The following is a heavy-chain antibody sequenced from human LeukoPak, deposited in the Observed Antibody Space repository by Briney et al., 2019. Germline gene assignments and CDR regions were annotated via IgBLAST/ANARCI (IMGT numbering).Heavy chain of an antibody. V-gene: IGHV3-21*01. Sequence: KPGGSLRLSCAGSGFTFRRYNMNWVRQAPGKGLEWVSSISSSSNYISYADSLKGRFIVSRDNAKNSVDLQMNSLRAEDTAVYYCARDSIEDYYYSSGYFVYWGQGILVTVSS. CDR3: ARDSIEDYYYSSGYFVY. CDR1: GFTFRRYN. J-gene: IGHJ4*02. CDR2: ISSSSNYI. D-gene: IGHD3-22*01.